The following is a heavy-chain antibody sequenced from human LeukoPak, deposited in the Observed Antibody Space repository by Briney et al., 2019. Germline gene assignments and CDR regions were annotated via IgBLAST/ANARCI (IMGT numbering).Heavy chain of an antibody. J-gene: IGHJ4*02. CDR2: IFNSGTST. Sequence: GGSLRLSCAASGFTFSTYAMTWVRQAPGKGLEWVSVIFNSGTSTYYADSVKGRFTISRDNSKNTLHLQMSSLRAEDTAVYYCAKDMYGDFGGVDYWGQGTLVTVSP. CDR1: GFTFSTYA. V-gene: IGHV3-23*01. CDR3: AKDMYGDFGGVDY. D-gene: IGHD4-17*01.